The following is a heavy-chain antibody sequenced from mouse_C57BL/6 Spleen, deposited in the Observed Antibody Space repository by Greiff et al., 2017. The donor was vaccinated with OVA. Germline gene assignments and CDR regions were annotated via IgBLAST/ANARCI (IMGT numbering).Heavy chain of an antibody. CDR3: ARGGDDGYYAMDY. D-gene: IGHD2-12*01. J-gene: IGHJ4*01. V-gene: IGHV1-76*01. Sequence: QVQLKQSGAELVRPGASVKLSCKASGYTFTDYYINWVKQRPGQGLEWIARIYPGSGNTYYNEKFKGKATLTAEKSSSTAYMQLSSLTSEDSAVDFCARGGDDGYYAMDYWGQGTSVTVSS. CDR2: IYPGSGNT. CDR1: GYTFTDYY.